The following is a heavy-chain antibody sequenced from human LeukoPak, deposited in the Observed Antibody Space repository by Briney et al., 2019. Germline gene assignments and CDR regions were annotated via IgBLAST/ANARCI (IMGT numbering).Heavy chain of an antibody. Sequence: GASVKVSCKASEYSFTSHYMHWVRQAPGQGLEWLGLINPSGSSTLYAQKFQGRVTMTRDMSTTTDYMELSSLRSEDTAVYYCAREVLPAATYMDVWGKGTTVTISS. V-gene: IGHV1-46*01. CDR1: EYSFTSHY. J-gene: IGHJ6*03. CDR2: INPSGSST. D-gene: IGHD2-2*01. CDR3: AREVLPAATYMDV.